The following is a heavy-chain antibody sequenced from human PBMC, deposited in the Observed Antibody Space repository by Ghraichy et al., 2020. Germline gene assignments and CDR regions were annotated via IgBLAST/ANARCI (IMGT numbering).Heavy chain of an antibody. CDR3: ASRPEYSSSPGY. CDR2: IYYSGGT. J-gene: IGHJ4*02. CDR1: GASISSGYYY. Sequence: TLSLTCSVSGASISSGYYYWTWIRQHPGKGLEWIGYIYYSGGTYYNPSLKSRVTISLDTSKNQFSLKLSSVTAADTAVYYCASRPEYSSSPGYWGQGTLVTVSS. V-gene: IGHV4-31*03. D-gene: IGHD6-6*01.